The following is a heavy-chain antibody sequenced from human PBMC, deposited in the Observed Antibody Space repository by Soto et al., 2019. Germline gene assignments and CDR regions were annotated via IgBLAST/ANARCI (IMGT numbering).Heavy chain of an antibody. CDR2: ISGGGDAA. CDR3: ARKILGSTTRPNYWYFDL. D-gene: IGHD7-27*01. CDR1: GFTFINYA. J-gene: IGHJ2*01. V-gene: IGHV3-23*01. Sequence: EVQVLESGGGLVQPGGSLRLSCAGSGFTFINYAMNWVRQAPGKGLEWVSSISGGGDAAFFPDSVRGRFTISRDNSKSTVTLQMTSLGVDDTAVYYCARKILGSTTRPNYWYFDLWGRGTLVTVSS.